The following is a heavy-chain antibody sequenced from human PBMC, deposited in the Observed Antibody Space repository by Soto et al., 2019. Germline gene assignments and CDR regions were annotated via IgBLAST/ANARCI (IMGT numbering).Heavy chain of an antibody. Sequence: PGGSLRLSCAASGFTFSSYSMNWVRQAPGKGLEWVSSISSNSSYIYYADSVKGRFTISRDNAKNSLYLQMNSLRAEDTAVYYCARVKFSITSWGGYRHWGWDPDAFDIWGQGTMVTVSS. CDR2: ISSNSSYI. J-gene: IGHJ3*02. V-gene: IGHV3-21*01. CDR3: ARVKFSITSWGGYRHWGWDPDAFDI. D-gene: IGHD2-2*01. CDR1: GFTFSSYS.